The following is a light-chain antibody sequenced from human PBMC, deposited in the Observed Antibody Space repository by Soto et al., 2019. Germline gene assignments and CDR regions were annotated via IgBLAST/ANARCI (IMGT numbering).Light chain of an antibody. CDR1: SSDVGGYNY. V-gene: IGLV2-11*01. CDR3: CSYAGTYTLV. CDR2: DVS. J-gene: IGLJ2*01. Sequence: QSALTQPRSVSGSPGQSVTISCTGTSSDVGGYNYVSWYQQHPGNAPKLMIYDVSKRPSGVPDRFSDSKSANTASLTISGLQAEDEADYYCCSYAGTYTLVFGGGTKLTVL.